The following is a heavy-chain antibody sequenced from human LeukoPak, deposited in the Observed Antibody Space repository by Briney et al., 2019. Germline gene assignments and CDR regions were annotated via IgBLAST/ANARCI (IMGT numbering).Heavy chain of an antibody. V-gene: IGHV4-39*07. CDR2: INHSGST. Sequence: PSETLSLTCTVSGGSISSSSYYWSWIRQPPGKGLEWIGEINHSGSTNYNPSLKSRVTISVDTSKNQFSLKLSSVTAADTAVYYCARGGLLEWQYGPNRYYNYYFDYWGQGTLVTVSS. CDR3: ARGGLLEWQYGPNRYYNYYFDY. J-gene: IGHJ4*02. CDR1: GGSISSSSYY. D-gene: IGHD3-3*01.